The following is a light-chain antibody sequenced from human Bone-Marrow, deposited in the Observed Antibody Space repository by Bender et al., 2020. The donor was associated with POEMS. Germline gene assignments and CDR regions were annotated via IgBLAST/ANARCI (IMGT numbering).Light chain of an antibody. V-gene: IGLV3-10*01. CDR3: FSTDSNDEGV. J-gene: IGLJ2*01. CDR2: EDR. Sequence: SYELTQPPSVSVSPGQAARITCSGDALPKTYVYWYQQRSGQAPVLVIYEDRRRPSGIPERFSGSSSGTVATLTISGAQVEDEADYYCFSTDSNDEGVFGGGTTLTVL. CDR1: ALPKTY.